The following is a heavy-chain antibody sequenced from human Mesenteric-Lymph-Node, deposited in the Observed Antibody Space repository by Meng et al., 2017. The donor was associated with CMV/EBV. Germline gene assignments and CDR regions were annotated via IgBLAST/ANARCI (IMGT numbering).Heavy chain of an antibody. Sequence: SCAASAFTVSRSWMHWVRQVAGKGLVWVARISRDGSSRSYADSVKGRFTISRDNAKNTLYLQMNSLRAEDTAVYYCARTVGPLYFDYWGQGTLVTVSS. CDR1: AFTVSRSW. CDR3: ARTVGPLYFDY. J-gene: IGHJ4*02. CDR2: ISRDGSSR. D-gene: IGHD1-26*01. V-gene: IGHV3-74*01.